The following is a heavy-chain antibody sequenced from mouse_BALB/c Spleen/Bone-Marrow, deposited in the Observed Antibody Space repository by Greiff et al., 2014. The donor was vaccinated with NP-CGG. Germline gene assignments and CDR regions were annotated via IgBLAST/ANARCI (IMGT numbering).Heavy chain of an antibody. CDR1: GYTLTDYE. V-gene: IGHV1-15*01. D-gene: IGHD2-4*01. CDR2: IHPGSGGT. Sequence: VQLQQSGAELVRPGASVKVSCKALGYTLTDYEMHWVKQTPVHGLEWIGAIHPGSGGTAHNQKFKGKAKLTADKSSSTAYMELSSLTSEDSAVYYCTREGLRGAGLAYWGQGTLVTVSA. CDR3: TREGLRGAGLAY. J-gene: IGHJ3*01.